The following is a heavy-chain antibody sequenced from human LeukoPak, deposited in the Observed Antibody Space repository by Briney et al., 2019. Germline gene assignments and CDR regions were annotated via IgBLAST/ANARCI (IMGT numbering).Heavy chain of an antibody. Sequence: SETLSLTCAVYGGSFSGYYWSWIRQPPGKGLEWIGEINHSGSTNYNPSLKSRVTISVDTSKNQFSLKLSSVTAADTAVYYCAIRGRAARPDKDYWGQGTLVTVSS. CDR1: GGSFSGYY. CDR2: INHSGST. V-gene: IGHV4-34*01. J-gene: IGHJ4*02. D-gene: IGHD6-6*01. CDR3: AIRGRAARPDKDY.